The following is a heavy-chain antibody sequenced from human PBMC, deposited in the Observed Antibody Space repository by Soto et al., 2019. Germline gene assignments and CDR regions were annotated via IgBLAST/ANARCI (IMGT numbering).Heavy chain of an antibody. CDR2: IYYSGST. V-gene: IGHV4-59*08. D-gene: IGHD3-10*01. CDR1: GGSISSYY. CDR3: ARHNYGSGSTYFDY. J-gene: IGHJ4*02. Sequence: PLETLSLTCTVSGGSISSYYWSWIRQPPGKGLEWIGYIYYSGSTNYNPSLKSRVTISVDTSKNQFSLKLNSMAAADTAVYYCARHNYGSGSTYFDYWGQGTLVTSPQ.